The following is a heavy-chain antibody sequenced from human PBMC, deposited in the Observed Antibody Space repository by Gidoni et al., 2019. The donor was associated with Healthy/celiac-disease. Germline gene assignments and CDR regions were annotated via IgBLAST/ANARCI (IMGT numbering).Heavy chain of an antibody. CDR2: IIPIFGTA. CDR3: ARGSGSYPPDHFDY. Sequence: QVQLVQSGAEVKKPGSSVKVSCQASGGTFSSYAISWVRQAPGQGLEWTGGIIPIFGTANYAQKFQGRVTITADESTSTAYMELSSLRSEDTAVYYCARGSGSYPPDHFDYWGQGTLVTVSS. J-gene: IGHJ4*02. CDR1: GGTFSSYA. V-gene: IGHV1-69*01. D-gene: IGHD1-26*01.